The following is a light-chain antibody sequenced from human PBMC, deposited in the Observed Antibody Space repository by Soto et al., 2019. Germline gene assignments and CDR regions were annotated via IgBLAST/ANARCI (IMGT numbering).Light chain of an antibody. CDR2: QVS. CDR1: SSDVGGDYY. CDR3: SSYTSSNTFYV. J-gene: IGLJ1*01. Sequence: QSVLTQPSSVSSSPGQSITISCTRTSSDVGGDYYVSCYQHHPGKAPKLMIYQVSNRPSGVSNRFSGSKSGNTAALTISGLQAEDEADYYCSSYTSSNTFYVFGTGTKVTVL. V-gene: IGLV2-14*01.